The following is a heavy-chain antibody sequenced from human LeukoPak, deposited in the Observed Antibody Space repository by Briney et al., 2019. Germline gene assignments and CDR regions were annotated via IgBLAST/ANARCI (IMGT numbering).Heavy chain of an antibody. V-gene: IGHV1-8*02. CDR2: INPNSGNT. CDR3: ARAGEDYYYYMDV. CDR1: GYIFTGYY. D-gene: IGHD7-27*01. J-gene: IGHJ6*03. Sequence: ASVKVSCKASGYIFTGYYMHWVRQAPGQGLEWMGWINPNSGNTGYAQKFQGRVTMTRNTSISTAYMELSSLRSEDTAVYYCARAGEDYYYYMDVWGKGTTVTISS.